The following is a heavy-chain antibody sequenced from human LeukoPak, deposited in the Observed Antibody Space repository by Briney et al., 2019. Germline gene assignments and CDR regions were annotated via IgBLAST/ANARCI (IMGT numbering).Heavy chain of an antibody. D-gene: IGHD6-13*01. CDR3: ARDQGSTTQESAFDI. J-gene: IGHJ3*02. CDR1: GFTFSSYS. CDR2: ISSSSSYI. V-gene: IGHV3-21*01. Sequence: GGSLRLSCAASGFTFSSYSMNWVRQAPGKGPEWVSSISSSSSYIYYADSVKGRFTISRDNAKNSLYLQMNSLRAEDTAVYYCARDQGSTTQESAFDIWGQGTMVTVSS.